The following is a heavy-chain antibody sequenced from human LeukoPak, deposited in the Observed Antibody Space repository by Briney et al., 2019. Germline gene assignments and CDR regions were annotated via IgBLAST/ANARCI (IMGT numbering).Heavy chain of an antibody. V-gene: IGHV4-30-2*01. D-gene: IGHD3-9*01. CDR2: IYHSGST. Sequence: PSETLSLTCAVSGGSISSGGYSWGWIRQPPGKGLEWIGYIYHSGSTYYNPSLKSRVTISVDRSKNQFSLKLSSVTAADTAVYYCARETPHYDILTGYYSSAFDIWGQGTMVTVSS. CDR1: GGSISSGGYS. J-gene: IGHJ3*02. CDR3: ARETPHYDILTGYYSSAFDI.